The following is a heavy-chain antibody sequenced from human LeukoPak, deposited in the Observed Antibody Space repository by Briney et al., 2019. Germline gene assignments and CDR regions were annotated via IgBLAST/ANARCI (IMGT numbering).Heavy chain of an antibody. J-gene: IGHJ4*02. CDR3: TTGYGEFDY. CDR2: IKSKSDGGTR. Sequence: KSGGSLRLSCAASGFTFSSYAMSWVRQAPGKGLEWVGRIKSKSDGGTRDYAAPVKARFTISRDDSKNTLYLQMNSLKTEDTGVYYCTTGYGEFDYWGQGTLVTVSS. CDR1: GFTFSSYA. V-gene: IGHV3-15*01. D-gene: IGHD3-10*01.